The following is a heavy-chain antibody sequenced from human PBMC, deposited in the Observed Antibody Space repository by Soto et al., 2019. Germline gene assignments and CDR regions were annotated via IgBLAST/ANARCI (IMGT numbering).Heavy chain of an antibody. V-gene: IGHV4-39*01. CDR1: GGSISSSSHY. CDR3: ASTGYLYYYYGMDV. Sequence: QLQLQESGPGLVKPSETLSLTCTVSGGSISSSSHYWGWIRQPPGKGLEWIGSIYYSGSTYYNPSLKSRVTISVDTSKNQFSLKLSSVTAADTAVYYCASTGYLYYYYGMDVWGQGTTVTVSS. J-gene: IGHJ6*02. CDR2: IYYSGST. D-gene: IGHD1-1*01.